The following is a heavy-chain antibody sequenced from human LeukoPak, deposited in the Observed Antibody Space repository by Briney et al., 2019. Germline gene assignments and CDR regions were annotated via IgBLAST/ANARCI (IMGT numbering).Heavy chain of an antibody. CDR3: ARDQQGATTVDY. CDR1: GFTFSSYG. J-gene: IGHJ4*02. V-gene: IGHV3-30*03. Sequence: GGSLRLSCAASGFTFSSYGMHWVRQAPGKGLEWVAVISYDGSNKYYADSVKGRFTISRDNSKNTLYLQMNSLRAEDTAVYYCARDQQGATTVDYWGQGTLVTVSS. D-gene: IGHD1-26*01. CDR2: ISYDGSNK.